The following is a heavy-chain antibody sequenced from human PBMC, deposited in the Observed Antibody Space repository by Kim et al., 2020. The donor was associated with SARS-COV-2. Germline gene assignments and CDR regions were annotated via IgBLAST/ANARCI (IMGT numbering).Heavy chain of an antibody. V-gene: IGHV3-23*01. Sequence: GGSLRLSCAASGFTFSSNAMSWVRQAPGKGLEWVSAISISGAHTSYADSVKGRFTISRDDSQNTVYLQMNSLRADDTAVYYCVKRAERTAGGTAVFDYWG. J-gene: IGHJ4*01. CDR1: GFTFSSNA. CDR2: ISISGAHT. CDR3: VKRAERTAGGTAVFDY. D-gene: IGHD6-13*01.